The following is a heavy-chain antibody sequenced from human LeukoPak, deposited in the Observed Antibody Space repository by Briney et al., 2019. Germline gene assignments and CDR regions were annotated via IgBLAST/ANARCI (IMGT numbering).Heavy chain of an antibody. V-gene: IGHV4-34*01. Sequence: SETLSLTCAVYGGSFSGYYWSWIRQPPGKGLEWIGEINHSGSTNYNPSLKSRVTISVDTSKNQFSLKLSSVTAADTAVYYCARTTTEELPAATFNWFDPWGQGTLVTVSS. CDR3: ARTTTEELPAATFNWFDP. CDR2: INHSGST. J-gene: IGHJ5*02. CDR1: GGSFSGYY. D-gene: IGHD2-2*01.